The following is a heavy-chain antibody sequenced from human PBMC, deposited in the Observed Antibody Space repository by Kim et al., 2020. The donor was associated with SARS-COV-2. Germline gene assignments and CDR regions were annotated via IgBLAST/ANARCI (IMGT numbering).Heavy chain of an antibody. CDR3: TFAVSPLLLDS. CDR2: IYYSGSS. Sequence: SETLSLNCTVSGGSISNSAYSWGWIRQPPGKGLEWIGTIYYSGSSNYNPSLKSRVTIAVDTSKNQFSLQLTSVTAADTAVYHCTFAVSPLLLDSWGRGTLVTVSS. CDR1: GGSISNSAYS. J-gene: IGHJ4*02. V-gene: IGHV4-39*01.